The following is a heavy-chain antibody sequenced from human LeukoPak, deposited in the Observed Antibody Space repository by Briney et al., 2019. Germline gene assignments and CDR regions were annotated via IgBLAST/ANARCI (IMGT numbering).Heavy chain of an antibody. CDR2: IDWDDNK. J-gene: IGHJ4*02. D-gene: IGHD2-15*01. CDR1: GFSLTTNGMR. CDR3: ARTPRGTCYDY. Sequence: SGPTLVNPTQTLTLTCTFSGFSLTTNGMRVSWVRQTPGKALECLARIDWDDNKFYSTSLKTRLTISKDTSRNQVVLTMTNMDPVDTATYYCARTPRGTCYDYWGQGTLVTVSS. V-gene: IGHV2-70*04.